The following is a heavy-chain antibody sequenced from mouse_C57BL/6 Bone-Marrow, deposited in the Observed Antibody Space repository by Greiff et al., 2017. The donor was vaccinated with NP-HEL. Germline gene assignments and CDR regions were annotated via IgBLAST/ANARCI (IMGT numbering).Heavy chain of an antibody. Sequence: VQLQQSGPELVKPGASVKISCKASGYSFTDYNMNWVKQSNGKSLEWIGVINPNYGTTSYNQKFKGKATLTVDQSSSTAYMQLNSLTSEDSAVYYCARGDYYGSRPRWYFDVWGTGTTVTVSS. V-gene: IGHV1-39*01. J-gene: IGHJ1*03. CDR1: GYSFTDYN. CDR3: ARGDYYGSRPRWYFDV. D-gene: IGHD1-1*01. CDR2: INPNYGTT.